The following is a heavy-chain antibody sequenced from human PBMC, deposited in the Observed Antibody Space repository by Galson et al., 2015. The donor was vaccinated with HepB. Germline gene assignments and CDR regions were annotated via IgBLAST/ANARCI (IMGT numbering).Heavy chain of an antibody. Sequence: SLRLSCAASGFTFSIYAMTWVRQAPGKGLEWVSAISASGGSTYSADSVKGRFTISRDNSKNTLYLQMNILRAEDTAVYYCAKSNYYDSSFNAFDIWGQGTMVTVSS. CDR1: GFTFSIYA. V-gene: IGHV3-23*01. J-gene: IGHJ3*02. D-gene: IGHD3-22*01. CDR3: AKSNYYDSSFNAFDI. CDR2: ISASGGST.